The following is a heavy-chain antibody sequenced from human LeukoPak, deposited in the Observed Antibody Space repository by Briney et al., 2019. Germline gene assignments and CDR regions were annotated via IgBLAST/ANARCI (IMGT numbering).Heavy chain of an antibody. D-gene: IGHD3-16*02. V-gene: IGHV3-74*01. J-gene: IGHJ3*02. CDR1: GFTLRSYW. CDR2: INSDGSST. CDR3: VRNSEEYVRGSYRYADAFDI. Sequence: AGGSLRLSCVASGFTLRSYWMHWVRQVPGKGLMWVSRINSDGSSTDYADSVKGRFTISRDNAKNTLFLQMSSLRAEDTAMYYCVRNSEEYVRGSYRYADAFDIWGQGTMVTVSS.